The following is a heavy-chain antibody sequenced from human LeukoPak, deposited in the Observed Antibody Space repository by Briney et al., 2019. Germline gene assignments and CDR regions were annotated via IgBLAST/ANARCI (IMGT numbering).Heavy chain of an antibody. CDR2: IYYRGSS. Sequence: SETLSLTCTVSGGSISRYYWSWIRQPPGKGLEWIGSIYYRGSSNHNPSLKSRVTISADPSKNQISLRLTSVTAADTAMYYCARHLNLRNPLDPWGQGTLVTVSS. V-gene: IGHV4-59*08. J-gene: IGHJ5*02. D-gene: IGHD1-14*01. CDR1: GGSISRYY. CDR3: ARHLNLRNPLDP.